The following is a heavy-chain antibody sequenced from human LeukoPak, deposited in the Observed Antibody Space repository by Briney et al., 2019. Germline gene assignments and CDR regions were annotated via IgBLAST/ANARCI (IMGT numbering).Heavy chain of an antibody. CDR3: ATSPPGTYYDKYFDY. V-gene: IGHV3-21*01. CDR2: ISSGSGYI. D-gene: IGHD3-10*01. Sequence: PGRSLRLSCAASGFTFSSHGMHWVRQAPGKGLEWVSSISSGSGYIYYADSVKDRFTISRDNAKNSLFLQMNSLRADDTAVYYCATSPPGTYYDKYFDYWGQGSLVTVSS. J-gene: IGHJ4*02. CDR1: GFTFSSHG.